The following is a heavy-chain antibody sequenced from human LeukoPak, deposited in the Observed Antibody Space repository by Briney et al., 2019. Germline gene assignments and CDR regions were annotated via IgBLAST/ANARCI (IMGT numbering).Heavy chain of an antibody. CDR2: IYYSGST. V-gene: IGHV4-39*02. Sequence: SETLSLTCTVSGGSISSSNYYWGWIRQPPGKGLEWIGSIYYSGSTYYNPSLKSRVTISVDTSKNQFSLKLSSVTAADTAVYYCARDRELRWFDPWGQGTLVTVSS. J-gene: IGHJ5*02. D-gene: IGHD1-7*01. CDR3: ARDRELRWFDP. CDR1: GGSISSSNYY.